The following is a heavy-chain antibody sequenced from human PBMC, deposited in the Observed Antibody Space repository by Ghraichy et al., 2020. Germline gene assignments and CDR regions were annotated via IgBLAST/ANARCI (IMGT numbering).Heavy chain of an antibody. Sequence: GGSLRLSCAASRLTFSTYAITWVRQPPGKGLEWVSGISGSGGSTNYADSVKGRFSLSRHNSKHTLFLQMNSLRAEDTAVYYCAKWILNYFDSWGQGTLVTVPS. D-gene: IGHD2-2*03. CDR1: RLTFSTYA. J-gene: IGHJ4*02. V-gene: IGHV3-23*01. CDR2: ISGSGGST. CDR3: AKWILNYFDS.